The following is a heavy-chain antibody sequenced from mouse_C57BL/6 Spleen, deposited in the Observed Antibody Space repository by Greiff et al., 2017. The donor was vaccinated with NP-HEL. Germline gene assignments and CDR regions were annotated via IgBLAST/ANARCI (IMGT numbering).Heavy chain of an antibody. Sequence: QVQLQQSGAELVKPGASVKLSCKASGYTFTSYWMQWVKQRPGQGLEWIGEIDPSDSYTNYNQKFKGKATLTVDTSSSTAYMQLSSLTSEDSAVYYCARNYDYVDYWGQGTTLTVSS. D-gene: IGHD2-4*01. CDR3: ARNYDYVDY. CDR1: GYTFTSYW. CDR2: IDPSDSYT. J-gene: IGHJ2*01. V-gene: IGHV1-50*01.